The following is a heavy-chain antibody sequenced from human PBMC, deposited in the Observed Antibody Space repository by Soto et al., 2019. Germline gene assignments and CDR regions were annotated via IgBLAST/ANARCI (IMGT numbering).Heavy chain of an antibody. Sequence: QVTLKESGPTLVKPTQTLMLTCIVSGLSLRTTGVGVGWVRQPPGKALEWLALLYWDDDKRYSPSLRSRLTIAKDISEKQVVLTMTNIDTVDTATYYCVQSRCGGDCLEIYSSHAYNGLDVWGQGTTVTVSS. D-gene: IGHD2-21*02. J-gene: IGHJ6*02. CDR1: GLSLRTTGVG. CDR3: VQSRCGGDCLEIYSSHAYNGLDV. V-gene: IGHV2-5*02. CDR2: LYWDDDK.